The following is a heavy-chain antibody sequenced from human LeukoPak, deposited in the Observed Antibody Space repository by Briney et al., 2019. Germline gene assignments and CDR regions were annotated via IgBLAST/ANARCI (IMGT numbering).Heavy chain of an antibody. CDR1: GLTFSSYE. Sequence: GGSLRLSCAASGLTFSSYEMNWVRQAPGKGLEWVSYISSSGSTIYYADSVKGRFTISRDNAKKSLHLQMNSLRAEDTAVYYCARCQRSGLERGVAFDYWGQGTLVTVAS. V-gene: IGHV3-48*03. CDR3: ARCQRSGLERGVAFDY. J-gene: IGHJ4*02. CDR2: ISSSGSTI. D-gene: IGHD3-10*01.